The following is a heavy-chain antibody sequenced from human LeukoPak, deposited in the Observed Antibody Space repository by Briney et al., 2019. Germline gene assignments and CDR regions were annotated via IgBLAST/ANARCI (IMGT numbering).Heavy chain of an antibody. CDR2: KNPNSGNT. CDR3: ARGRRRAVAGQYYFDY. J-gene: IGHJ4*02. Sequence: ASVTVSCKASGYTFTRYDINWVRQAAGRGLEWMGWKNPNSGNTGYAPKFQGRVIMTSNTYISTAYIELSSLRSEDTAVYYCARGRRRAVAGQYYFDYWGQGTLVTVPS. D-gene: IGHD6-19*01. V-gene: IGHV1-8*01. CDR1: GYTFTRYD.